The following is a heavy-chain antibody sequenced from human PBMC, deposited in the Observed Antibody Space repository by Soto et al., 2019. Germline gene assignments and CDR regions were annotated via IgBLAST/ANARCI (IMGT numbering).Heavy chain of an antibody. V-gene: IGHV4-30-4*08. J-gene: IGHJ5*02. CDR1: GGSIRDGAYY. CDR3: AIGDWFHP. CDR2: IYYSGST. Sequence: SVTLSVTCTVSGGSIRDGAYYWTWIRQHPGKGLEWIGYIYYSGSTNYNPSLRSRVTLSVDTSKNRCSLNLTSVTAADTAVYYCAIGDWFHPWAPGILVTVYS.